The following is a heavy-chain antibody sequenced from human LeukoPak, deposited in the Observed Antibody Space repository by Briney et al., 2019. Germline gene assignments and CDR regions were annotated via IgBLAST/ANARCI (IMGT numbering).Heavy chain of an antibody. V-gene: IGHV4-61*02. D-gene: IGHD3-10*01. CDR2: IYTSGST. J-gene: IGHJ6*03. CDR3: AIESGYGSGSYYNVAYYYYMDV. Sequence: KTSETLSLTCTVSGGSISSGSYYWSWIRQPAGKGLEWIVRIYTSGSTNYHPSLESRVTISVDTSKNQFSLKLSSVTAADTAVYYCAIESGYGSGSYYNVAYYYYMDVWGKGTTVTVSS. CDR1: GGSISSGSYY.